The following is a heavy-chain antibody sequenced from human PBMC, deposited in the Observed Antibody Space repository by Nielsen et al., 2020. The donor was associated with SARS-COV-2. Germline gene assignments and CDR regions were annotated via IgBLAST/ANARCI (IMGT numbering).Heavy chain of an antibody. J-gene: IGHJ6*02. CDR1: GFTFDDYG. CDR2: INWNGGST. V-gene: IGHV3-20*04. CDR3: ARRHYYYYGMDV. Sequence: GGSLRLSCAASGFTFDDYGMSWVRQAPGKGLEWVSGINWNGGSTGYADSVKGRFTISRDNAKNSLYLQMNSLRAEDTAVYYCARRHYYYYGMDVWGQGTTVTVSS. D-gene: IGHD6-25*01.